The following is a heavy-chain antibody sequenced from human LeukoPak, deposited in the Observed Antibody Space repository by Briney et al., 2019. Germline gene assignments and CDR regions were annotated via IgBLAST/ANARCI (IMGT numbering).Heavy chain of an antibody. CDR1: GFTFDDYG. V-gene: IGHV3-9*01. CDR2: IRWNSGTL. CDR3: TKDNGYYFDY. Sequence: PDRSLRLSCAASGFTFDDYGRHWVRQAPGKGLEWVSGIRWNSGTLGYADSVKGRFTISRDNAKNSLYLQMNSLRAEDTALYYCTKDNGYYFDYWGQGTLVTVSS. J-gene: IGHJ4*02.